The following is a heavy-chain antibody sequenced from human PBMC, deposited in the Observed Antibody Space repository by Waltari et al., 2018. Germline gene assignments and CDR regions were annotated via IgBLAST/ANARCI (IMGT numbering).Heavy chain of an antibody. CDR2: LHHSGST. V-gene: IGHV4-34*01. J-gene: IGHJ5*02. CDR1: GGSFSGYY. Sequence: QVQLQQWGAGLLKPSETLSLTCAVYGGSFSGYYWSWIRQPPGKGLEWIGELHHSGSTPSHTLLTRGGTRSVDTSTHPPPPNLGYVPGVDTAVYYCSILGHVVLWFSERCRWFYPWGQGTLVTVSA. CDR3: SILGHVVLWFSERCRWFYP. D-gene: IGHD3-10*01.